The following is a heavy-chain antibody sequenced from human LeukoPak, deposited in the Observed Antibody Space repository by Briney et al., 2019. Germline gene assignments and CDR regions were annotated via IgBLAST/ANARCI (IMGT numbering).Heavy chain of an antibody. CDR3: ARPYYYDSSGYYTDY. CDR2: ISYDGSNK. V-gene: IGHV3-30*14. CDR1: GFTFSSYA. J-gene: IGHJ4*02. Sequence: GGSLRLSCAASGFTFSSYAMSWVRQAPGKRLEWVAVISYDGSNKYYADSVKGRFTISRDNSKNTLYLQMNSLRAEDTAVYYCARPYYYDSSGYYTDYWGQGTLVTVSS. D-gene: IGHD3-22*01.